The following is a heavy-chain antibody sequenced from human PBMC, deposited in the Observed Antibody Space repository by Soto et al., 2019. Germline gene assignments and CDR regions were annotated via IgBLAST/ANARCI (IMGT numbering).Heavy chain of an antibody. Sequence: EVPLLESGGGLVQPGGSLRLSCAASGFTFSSYAMSWVRQAPGKGLEWVSAISGSGGSTYYADSVKGRFTISRDNSKNTRSLQMNSLRAEDTAVYYCAYSSTPFDCWGQGTRVTVSS. CDR3: AYSSTPFDC. J-gene: IGHJ4*02. D-gene: IGHD6-13*01. CDR1: GFTFSSYA. CDR2: ISGSGGST. V-gene: IGHV3-23*01.